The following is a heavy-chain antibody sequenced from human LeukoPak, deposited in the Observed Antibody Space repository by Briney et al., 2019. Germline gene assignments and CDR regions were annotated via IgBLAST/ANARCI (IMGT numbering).Heavy chain of an antibody. D-gene: IGHD1-26*01. CDR3: ANDAWELPLDAFDI. J-gene: IGHJ3*02. CDR1: GFTFSTYN. CDR2: ISTDSSSI. V-gene: IGHV3-48*02. Sequence: GGSLRLSCTASGFTFSTYNMNWVRQAPGKGLEWVSYISTDSSSIYYADSVQGRFTISRDNAKNSLCLQMNSLRDEDTAVYYCANDAWELPLDAFDIWGQGTMVTVSS.